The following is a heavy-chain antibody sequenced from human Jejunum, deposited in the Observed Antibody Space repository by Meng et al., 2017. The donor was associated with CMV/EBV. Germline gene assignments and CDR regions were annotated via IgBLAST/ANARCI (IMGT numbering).Heavy chain of an antibody. CDR2: INWIGNHI. CDR3: ARLPSKYYYDSTGYYAAYYFDD. D-gene: IGHD3-22*01. Sequence: MHWVRQVPGKGLEWVSSINWIGNHIGYADSVKGRFFISRDNAKNSLYLQMNSLRAEDTAVYFCARLPSKYYYDSTGYYAAYYFDDWGQGTPVTVSS. V-gene: IGHV3-9*01. J-gene: IGHJ4*02.